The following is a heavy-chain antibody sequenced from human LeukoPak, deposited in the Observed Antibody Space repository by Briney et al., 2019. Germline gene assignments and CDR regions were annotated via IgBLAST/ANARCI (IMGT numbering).Heavy chain of an antibody. CDR3: AREDTYYDSSGYSDY. V-gene: IGHV1-18*01. J-gene: IGHJ4*02. CDR2: ISAYNGNT. Sequence: ASVKVSCKASGYTFTSYGISWVRQAPGQGLERMGWISAYNGNTNYAQKLQGRVTMTTDTSTSTAYMELRSLRSDDTAVYYCAREDTYYDSSGYSDYWGQGTLVTVSS. CDR1: GYTFTSYG. D-gene: IGHD3-22*01.